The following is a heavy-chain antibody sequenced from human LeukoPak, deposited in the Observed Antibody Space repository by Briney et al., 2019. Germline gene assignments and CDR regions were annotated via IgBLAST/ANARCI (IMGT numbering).Heavy chain of an antibody. CDR3: ARCLSYYDFWSGSFDI. J-gene: IGHJ3*02. CDR1: GGSISSYY. CDR2: IYTSGST. Sequence: PSETLSLTCTVSGGSISSYYWSWIRQPAGKGLEWIGRIYTSGSTNYNPSLKSRVTMSVDTSKNQFSLKLSSVTAADTAVYYRARCLSYYDFWSGSFDIWGQGTMVTVSS. V-gene: IGHV4-4*07. D-gene: IGHD3-3*01.